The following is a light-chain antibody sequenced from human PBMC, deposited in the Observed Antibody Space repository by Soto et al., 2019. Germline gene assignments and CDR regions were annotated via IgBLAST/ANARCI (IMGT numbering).Light chain of an antibody. V-gene: IGKV1-5*01. CDR1: QSISSW. CDR2: DAS. Sequence: DIKMTQSPSTLSASVGDRVTITCRASQSISSWLAWYQQKPGKAPKLLIYDASKSHFGVPSRFSGSGSGTEFTLTISSLEPEDFGTYYCQQSYKMPSFGQGTRLEIK. CDR3: QQSYKMPS. J-gene: IGKJ5*01.